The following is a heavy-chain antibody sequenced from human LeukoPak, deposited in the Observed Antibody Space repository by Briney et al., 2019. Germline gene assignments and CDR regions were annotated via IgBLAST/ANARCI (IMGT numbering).Heavy chain of an antibody. J-gene: IGHJ4*02. Sequence: GGSLRLSCAASGFNSANHAMSWVRQTAGKGLEWVSAISGGGDITYYADSVKGRFTISRDNSKDTLFLQMHSLRPGDTAVYYCVREDTPATANYWGQGTLVTISS. D-gene: IGHD2-21*02. CDR1: GFNSANHA. CDR3: VREDTPATANY. V-gene: IGHV3-23*01. CDR2: ISGGGDIT.